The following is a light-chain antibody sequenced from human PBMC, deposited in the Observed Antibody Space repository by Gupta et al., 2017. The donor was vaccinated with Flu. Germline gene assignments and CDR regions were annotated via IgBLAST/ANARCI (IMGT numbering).Light chain of an antibody. J-gene: IGKJ2*01. CDR2: QAS. V-gene: IGKV5-2*01. CDR1: QDSDCD. Sequence: GDKVNISCKASQDSDCDMYWYQQRPGEAAILIIQQASTLVPGISPLFSGSGYATYFTLTSNNIESEDAAYYFCLQHGNFPLTFGQGTKLEIK. CDR3: LQHGNFPLT.